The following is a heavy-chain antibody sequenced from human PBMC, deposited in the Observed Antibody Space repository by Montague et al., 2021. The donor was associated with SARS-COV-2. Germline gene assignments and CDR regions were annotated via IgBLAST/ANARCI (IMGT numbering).Heavy chain of an antibody. CDR3: ARDLLWGTDSGTQQRRDY. CDR2: IWYDGSNK. D-gene: IGHD3-16*01. V-gene: IGHV3-33*01. Sequence: SLRLSCAASGFTFSSYGMHWVRQAPGKGLEWVAVIWYDGSNKYYADPVKGRFTISRDNSKNTLYLQMNSLRAEDTAVYYCARDLLWGTDSGTQQRRDYWGQGTLVTVSS. CDR1: GFTFSSYG. J-gene: IGHJ4*02.